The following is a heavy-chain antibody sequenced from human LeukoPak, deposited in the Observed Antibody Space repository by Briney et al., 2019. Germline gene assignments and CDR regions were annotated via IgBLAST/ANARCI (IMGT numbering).Heavy chain of an antibody. CDR1: GGSISISDSY. D-gene: IGHD2-21*02. V-gene: IGHV4-61*05. J-gene: IGHJ3*02. CDR2: IYYSGST. CDR3: ARRTRGGDSPGAFDI. Sequence: SETLSLTCTVSGGSISISDSYWAWIRQPPGKGLEWIGYIYYSGSTNYNPSLKSRVTISVDTSKNQFSLKLSSVTAADTAVYYCARRTRGGDSPGAFDIWGQGTMVTVSS.